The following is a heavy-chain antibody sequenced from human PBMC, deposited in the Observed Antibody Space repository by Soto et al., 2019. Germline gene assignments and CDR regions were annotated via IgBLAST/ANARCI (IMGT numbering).Heavy chain of an antibody. V-gene: IGHV3-30-3*01. CDR3: ERAGITTCQPPACSSFGMDV. CDR1: FSFSTYN. CDR2: VSSDGNNK. J-gene: IGHJ6*01. Sequence: QVQLVESGGGVVQPGRSLRISCAGFSFSTYNVHWVRQAQGKGLEWVAVVSSDGNNKYYADSVKGRFTISRDNSKNTVYPQMNSLRGEDTVPYYCERAGITTCQPPACSSFGMDVWGLGNKVTVSS. D-gene: IGHD1-1*01.